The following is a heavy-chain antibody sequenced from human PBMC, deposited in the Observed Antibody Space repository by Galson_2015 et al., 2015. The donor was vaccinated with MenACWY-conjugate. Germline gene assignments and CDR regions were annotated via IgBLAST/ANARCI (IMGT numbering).Heavy chain of an antibody. CDR3: ARDHPSTYGIAWDLFEL. J-gene: IGHJ3*01. CDR1: GFPLSGYW. D-gene: IGHD4-17*01. CDR2: IKQDGSEK. Sequence: SLRLSCAASGFPLSGYWMAWVRQAPGKGLEWVSNIKQDGSEKYYVDSVKGRFTISRDNAKNSLYLEMNSLRAEDTAVYYCARDHPSTYGIAWDLFELWGQGTMVTASS. V-gene: IGHV3-7*03.